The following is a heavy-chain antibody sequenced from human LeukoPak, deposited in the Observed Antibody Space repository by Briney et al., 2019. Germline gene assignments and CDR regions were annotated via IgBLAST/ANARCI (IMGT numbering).Heavy chain of an antibody. V-gene: IGHV3-7*01. Sequence: GGALRLSCAASGFTFSSYWMSWVRQAPGKGLEGVANIKQDGSEKYYVDSVKGRFTISRDNAKNSPYLQMNSLRAEDTAVYYCAREGLRYFDWLIPPYYFDYWGQGTLVTVSS. CDR2: IKQDGSEK. CDR1: GFTFSSYW. CDR3: AREGLRYFDWLIPPYYFDY. D-gene: IGHD3-9*01. J-gene: IGHJ4*02.